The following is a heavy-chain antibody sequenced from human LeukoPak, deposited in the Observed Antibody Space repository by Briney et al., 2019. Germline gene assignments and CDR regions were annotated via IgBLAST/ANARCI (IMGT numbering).Heavy chain of an antibody. D-gene: IGHD3-9*01. J-gene: IGHJ4*02. V-gene: IGHV3-23*01. Sequence: GGSLRLSCAASGFTFSNAWMSWVRQAPGKGLEWVSAISGSGGSTYYADSVKGRFTISRDNSKNTLYLQMNSLRAEDTAVYYCAKEQYFDWSKAPDFDYWGQGTLVTVSS. CDR1: GFTFSNAW. CDR2: ISGSGGST. CDR3: AKEQYFDWSKAPDFDY.